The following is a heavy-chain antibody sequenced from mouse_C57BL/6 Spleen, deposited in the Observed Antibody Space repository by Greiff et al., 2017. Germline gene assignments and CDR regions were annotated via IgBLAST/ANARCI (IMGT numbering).Heavy chain of an antibody. CDR2: INPGSGGT. J-gene: IGHJ4*01. CDR1: GYAFTNYL. Sequence: VQLQQSGAELVRPGTSVKVSCKASGYAFTNYLIEWVKQRPGQGLEWIGVINPGSGGTNYNETFKGKATLTADKSSSTAYMQLSSLTSEDSAVYFCAKERGIYYGNDYAMDYWGQGTSVTVSS. D-gene: IGHD2-1*01. CDR3: AKERGIYYGNDYAMDY. V-gene: IGHV1-54*01.